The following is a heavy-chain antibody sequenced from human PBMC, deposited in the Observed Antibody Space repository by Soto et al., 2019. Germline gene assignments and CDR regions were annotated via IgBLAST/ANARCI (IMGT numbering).Heavy chain of an antibody. D-gene: IGHD1-26*01. Sequence: ASVKVSCKASGYSFTNYGISWVRQAPGQGLEWMGWINPNSGGTNYAQKFQGWVTMTRDTSISTAYMELSRLRSDDTAVYYCARDPAGFLLVGATKLLYGMDVWGQGTTVTVSS. CDR3: ARDPAGFLLVGATKLLYGMDV. J-gene: IGHJ6*02. CDR1: GYSFTNYG. CDR2: INPNSGGT. V-gene: IGHV1-2*04.